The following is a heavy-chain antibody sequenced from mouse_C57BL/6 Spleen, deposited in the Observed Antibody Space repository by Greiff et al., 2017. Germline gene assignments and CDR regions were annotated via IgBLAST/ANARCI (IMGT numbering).Heavy chain of an antibody. V-gene: IGHV14-2*01. CDR2: IDPEDGET. D-gene: IGHD1-1*01. CDR1: GFNINAYY. J-gene: IGHJ3*01. CDR3: ARAGYGSSYEWFAD. Sequence: EVQLQESGAELVKPGASVKLSCTASGFNINAYYMHWVKQRPEQSLQWIGRIDPEDGETKYAPKFQGKATITADTSSNTAYLQLSRLTSEDTAVYYCARAGYGSSYEWFADWGQGTLVTVSA.